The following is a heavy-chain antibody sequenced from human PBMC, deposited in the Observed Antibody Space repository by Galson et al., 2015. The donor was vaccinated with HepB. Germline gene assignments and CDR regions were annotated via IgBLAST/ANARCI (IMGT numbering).Heavy chain of an antibody. V-gene: IGHV3-33*01. CDR3: ARSPAAAGHFDF. J-gene: IGHJ4*02. Sequence: SCAASGFNFSRYAIHWVRQAPGKGLECVAVRDSVKGRFTISTDNSKNTLSLLINSLRDEDTAIYYCARSPAAAGHFDFWGQGTLLTVSS. CDR2: R. CDR1: GFNFSRYA. D-gene: IGHD6-13*01.